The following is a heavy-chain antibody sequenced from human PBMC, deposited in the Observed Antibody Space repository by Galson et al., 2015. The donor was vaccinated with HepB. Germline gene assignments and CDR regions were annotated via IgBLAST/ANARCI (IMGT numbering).Heavy chain of an antibody. CDR3: ARGGGSIAARRDYYYYGMDV. J-gene: IGHJ6*02. Sequence: SLRLPCAASGFTFSSYAMHWVRQAPGKGLEWVAVISYDGSNKYYADSVKGRFTISRDNSKNTLYLQMNSLRAEDTAVYYCARGGGSIAARRDYYYYGMDVWGQGTTVTVSS. CDR1: GFTFSSYA. CDR2: ISYDGSNK. D-gene: IGHD6-6*01. V-gene: IGHV3-30*04.